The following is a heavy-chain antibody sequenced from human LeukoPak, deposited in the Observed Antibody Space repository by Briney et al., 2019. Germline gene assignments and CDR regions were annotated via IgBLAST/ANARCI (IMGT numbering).Heavy chain of an antibody. J-gene: IGHJ4*02. CDR3: ARGHGGFFGSVLSLDY. D-gene: IGHD3-3*01. CDR1: GFTFRSYS. CDR2: ISSSSSYI. Sequence: PGGSLRLSCAASGFTFRSYSMNWVRQAPGKGLEWVSSISSSSSYIHNADSVKGRFTISRDNAKNSLYLQMNSLRAEDTAVYYCARGHGGFFGSVLSLDYWGQGTPVTVSS. V-gene: IGHV3-21*01.